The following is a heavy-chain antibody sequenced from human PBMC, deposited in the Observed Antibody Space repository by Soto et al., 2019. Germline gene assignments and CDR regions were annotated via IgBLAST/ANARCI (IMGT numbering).Heavy chain of an antibody. CDR3: AREARPLTMVGPFDY. V-gene: IGHV3-30-3*01. D-gene: IGHD3-10*01. Sequence: QSGGSLRLSCAASGFTFSSYAMHWVRQAPGKGLEWVAVISYDGSNKYYADSVKGRFTISRDNSKNTLYLQMNSLRAEDTAVYYCAREARPLTMVGPFDYWGQGTLVTVSS. CDR2: ISYDGSNK. J-gene: IGHJ4*02. CDR1: GFTFSSYA.